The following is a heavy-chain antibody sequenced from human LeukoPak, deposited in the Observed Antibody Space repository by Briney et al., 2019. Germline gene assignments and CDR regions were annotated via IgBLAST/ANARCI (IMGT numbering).Heavy chain of an antibody. J-gene: IGHJ4*02. CDR2: ISYDGSNK. CDR3: ARGYYDFWSGYYPYY. D-gene: IGHD3-3*01. V-gene: IGHV3-30-3*01. Sequence: AXISYDGSNKYYADSVKGRFTISRDNSKNTLYLQMNSLRAEDTAVYYCARGYYDFWSGYYPYYWGQGTLVTVSS.